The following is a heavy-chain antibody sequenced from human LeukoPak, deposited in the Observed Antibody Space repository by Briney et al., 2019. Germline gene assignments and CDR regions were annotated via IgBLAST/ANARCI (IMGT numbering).Heavy chain of an antibody. J-gene: IGHJ6*03. D-gene: IGHD4-17*01. Sequence: GGSLRLSCTASGFAFRSHAMHWVRQAPGKGLEWVAFIRYDGSKKFYADSVKGRFTISRGNSKNTLYLQMYSLRAEDTAVYYCAKIPYGDYVLDYYYYMDVWGKGTTVTISS. CDR2: IRYDGSKK. CDR3: AKIPYGDYVLDYYYYMDV. CDR1: GFAFRSHA. V-gene: IGHV3-30*02.